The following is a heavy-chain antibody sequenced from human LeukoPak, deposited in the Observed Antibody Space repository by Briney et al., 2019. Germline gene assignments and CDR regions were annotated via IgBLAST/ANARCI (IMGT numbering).Heavy chain of an antibody. V-gene: IGHV5-51*01. CDR2: IYPDDSET. CDR3: ARQAYGSHFDAFDI. J-gene: IGHJ3*02. CDR1: GYRFTTDY. Sequence: GESLQISCKASGYRFTTDYIGWVRQMPGKGLEWMGIIYPDDSETNYSPSFQGQASMSVDKSITTAYLQWSSLKASDTAIYYCARQAYGSHFDAFDIWGQGTMVTVSS. D-gene: IGHD3-22*01.